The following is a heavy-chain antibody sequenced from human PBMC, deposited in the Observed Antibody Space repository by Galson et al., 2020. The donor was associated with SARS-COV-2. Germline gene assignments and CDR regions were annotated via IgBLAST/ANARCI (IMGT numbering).Heavy chain of an antibody. J-gene: IGHJ4*02. Sequence: ASVKVSCKASGYTFTGYYMHWVRQAPGQGLEWKGRINTNSGGTNYAQKFHGRVTMTRDTSISTAYMELSRLRSDDTAVYYCARVRNRAVGGPGDDWGQGTLVTVSS. D-gene: IGHD6-19*01. CDR1: GYTFTGYY. CDR2: INTNSGGT. V-gene: IGHV1-2*06. CDR3: ARVRNRAVGGPGDD.